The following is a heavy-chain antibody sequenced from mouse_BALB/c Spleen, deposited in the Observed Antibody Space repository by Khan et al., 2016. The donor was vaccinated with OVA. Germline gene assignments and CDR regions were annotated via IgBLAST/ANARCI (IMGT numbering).Heavy chain of an antibody. D-gene: IGHD2-12*01. J-gene: IGHJ2*01. CDR2: IDSNDGIT. CDR1: RFTFISYG. V-gene: IGHV5-6-3*01. CDR3: AGSAI. Sequence: EVQLVESGAGIVQPGGSLKRSCAASRFTFISYGISSVRQTPDKRLELIATIDSNDGITDYPDSVKRRSTITADNANNALYLQIRSLKSEETTMYDSAGSAIWGQGTTLTVSS.